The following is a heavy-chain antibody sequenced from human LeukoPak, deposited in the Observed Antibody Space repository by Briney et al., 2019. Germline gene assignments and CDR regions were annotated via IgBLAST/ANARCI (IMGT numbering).Heavy chain of an antibody. CDR2: ISNDGSNK. CDR1: GFTFSSYG. CDR3: AKSGIAAAGQRGYFDY. J-gene: IGHJ4*02. V-gene: IGHV3-30*18. D-gene: IGHD6-13*01. Sequence: SGGSLRLSCAASGFTFSSYGIHWVRQAPGKGLEWVAVISNDGSNKYYADSVKGRFTFSRDNSKNTVYLQMNSLRGEDTAVYYCAKSGIAAAGQRGYFDYWGQGTLVTVSS.